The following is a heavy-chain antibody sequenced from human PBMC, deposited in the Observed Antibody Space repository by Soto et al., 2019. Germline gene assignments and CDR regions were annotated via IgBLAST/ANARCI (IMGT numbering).Heavy chain of an antibody. J-gene: IGHJ6*02. CDR1: GFSFSYAW. Sequence: PGGSLRLSCAASGFSFSYAWMSWVRQAPGKGLEWVGGVKSKTDGGTTDYAAPVTGRFTISRDDSKTTVYLQMNSLKTEDTAVYYCTTDCSGGSCYPGAHYYYYGMDVWGPGTTVTVSS. V-gene: IGHV3-15*01. CDR3: TTDCSGGSCYPGAHYYYYGMDV. D-gene: IGHD2-15*01. CDR2: VKSKTDGGTT.